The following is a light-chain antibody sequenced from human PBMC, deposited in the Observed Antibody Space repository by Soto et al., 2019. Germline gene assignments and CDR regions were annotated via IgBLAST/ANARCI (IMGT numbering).Light chain of an antibody. Sequence: EVTKSPVTLSLYPEEIADFSCRASQSVSSSYLAWYQQKPGQAPRLLIYGASSRATGIPDRFSGSGSGTDFTLTIIILEPEDFAVYYCQQYGSSLITFGQGRRLEIK. CDR2: GAS. V-gene: IGKV3-20*01. CDR3: QQYGSSLIT. J-gene: IGKJ5*01. CDR1: QSVSSSY.